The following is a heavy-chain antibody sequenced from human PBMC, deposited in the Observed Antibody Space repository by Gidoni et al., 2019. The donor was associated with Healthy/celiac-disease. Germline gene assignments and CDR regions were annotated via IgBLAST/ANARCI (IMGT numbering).Heavy chain of an antibody. CDR1: GGSFSGYY. D-gene: IGHD3-22*01. J-gene: IGHJ6*03. CDR2: INHSGST. CDR3: ARGPARRITMIGAHSRGNYYYYMDV. Sequence: QVPLQQWGAGLLKPSETLSLTCAVYGGSFSGYYWSWLRQPPGKGLEWSGEINHSGSTNYNPSLKRRVTISVDTSKNQFSLKLSSVTAADTAVYYCARGPARRITMIGAHSRGNYYYYMDVWGKGTTVTVSS. V-gene: IGHV4-34*01.